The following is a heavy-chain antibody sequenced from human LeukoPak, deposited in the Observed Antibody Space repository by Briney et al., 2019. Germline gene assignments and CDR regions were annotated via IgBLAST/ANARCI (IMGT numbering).Heavy chain of an antibody. J-gene: IGHJ6*03. D-gene: IGHD3-3*01. CDR3: ARMWAEDDDFWSGYYHYMDV. CDR1: GGSISSYY. Sequence: SETLSLTCTVSGGSISSYYWSWIRQPAGKGLEWIGRIYTSGSTNYNPSLKSRVTMSVDTSKNQFSLKLSSVTAADTAVYYCARMWAEDDDFWSGYYHYMDVWGKGTTVTVSS. V-gene: IGHV4-4*07. CDR2: IYTSGST.